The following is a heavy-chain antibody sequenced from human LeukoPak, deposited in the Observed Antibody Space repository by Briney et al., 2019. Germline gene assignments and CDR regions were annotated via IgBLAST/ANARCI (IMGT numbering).Heavy chain of an antibody. CDR2: INHSGST. J-gene: IGHJ6*02. CDR3: ARETPYYYGMDV. CDR1: GGSFSGYY. V-gene: IGHV4-34*01. Sequence: PSETLSLTCAVYGGSFSGYYWSWIRQPPGKGLEWIGEINHSGSTNYNPSLKSRVTISVDTSKNQFSLKLSSVTAADTAVYYRARETPYYYGMDVWGQGTTVTVSS. D-gene: IGHD2-15*01.